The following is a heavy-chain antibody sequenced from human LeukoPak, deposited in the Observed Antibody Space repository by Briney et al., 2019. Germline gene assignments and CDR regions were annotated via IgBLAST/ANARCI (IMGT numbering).Heavy chain of an antibody. CDR3: ARDPPHYYDSSGSTTFDY. D-gene: IGHD3-22*01. Sequence: ASVKVSCKASGYTFSGYYMHWVRPAPGQGLEWMGRINPKCGGTNYAQKFQGRVTMTRDTSISTAYMELSRLRSDDTAVYYCARDPPHYYDSSGSTTFDYWGQGTLVTVSS. CDR2: INPKCGGT. V-gene: IGHV1-2*06. CDR1: GYTFSGYY. J-gene: IGHJ4*02.